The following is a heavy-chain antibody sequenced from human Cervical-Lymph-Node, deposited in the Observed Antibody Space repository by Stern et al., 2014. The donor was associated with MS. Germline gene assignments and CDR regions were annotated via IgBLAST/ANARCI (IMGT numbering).Heavy chain of an antibody. CDR2: YYSGRT. J-gene: IGHJ4*02. D-gene: IGHD6-19*01. CDR3: ARMYSSGWYYY. V-gene: IGHV4-61*01. CDR1: GGSVTSASHY. Sequence: QVQLQESGPGLVKPSETLSLTCTVSGGSVTSASHYWSWIRQPPGKGLEWIGYYSGRTNYNPSLKSRVTISVDTSKYQFSLKLSSVTAADTAVYYCARMYSSGWYYYWGQGTLVTVSS.